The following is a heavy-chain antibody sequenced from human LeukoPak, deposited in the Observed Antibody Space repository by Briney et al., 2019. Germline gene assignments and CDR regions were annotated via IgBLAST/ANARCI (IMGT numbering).Heavy chain of an antibody. J-gene: IGHJ4*02. CDR3: ASGFSSSYYYDSSGSYFDY. CDR2: INPNTGGT. D-gene: IGHD3-22*01. V-gene: IGHV1-2*02. CDR1: GYTFTGYY. Sequence: GASVKVSCKASGYTFTGYYVHWVRQAPGQGLEWMVWINPNTGGTNYAQKFQGKVTMTRDTSISTAYTELSRLRSDDTAVYYCASGFSSSYYYDSSGSYFDYWGRGTLVTVSS.